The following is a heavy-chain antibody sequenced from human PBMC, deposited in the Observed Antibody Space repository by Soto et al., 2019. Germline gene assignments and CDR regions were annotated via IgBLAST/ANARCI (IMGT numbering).Heavy chain of an antibody. CDR1: GVTFRSYW. CDR3: LSDMQLCRLDS. V-gene: IGHV3-74*03. Sequence: GGSLRLSCAASGVTFRSYWMHWVRQAPGKGLVWVSRINTDGSVAMYVDSVKGRFTISRDNAKNTLFLHMNSLRAEDTAVYYCLSDMQLCRLDSRGQGTLVTVSS. J-gene: IGHJ5*01. D-gene: IGHD3-9*01. CDR2: INTDGSVA.